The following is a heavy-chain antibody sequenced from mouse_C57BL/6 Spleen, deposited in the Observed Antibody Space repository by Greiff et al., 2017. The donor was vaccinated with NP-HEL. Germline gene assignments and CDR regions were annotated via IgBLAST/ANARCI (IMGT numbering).Heavy chain of an antibody. CDR3: ARERLYGSSYEGFAY. D-gene: IGHD1-1*01. CDR1: GFTFSSYA. CDR2: ISDGGSYT. J-gene: IGHJ3*01. V-gene: IGHV5-4*01. Sequence: EVKLMESGGGLVKPGGSLKLSCAASGFTFSSYAMSWVRQTPEKRLEWVATISDGGSYTYYPDNVKGRFTISRDNAKNNLYLQMSHLKSEDTAMYYCARERLYGSSYEGFAYWGQGTLVTVSA.